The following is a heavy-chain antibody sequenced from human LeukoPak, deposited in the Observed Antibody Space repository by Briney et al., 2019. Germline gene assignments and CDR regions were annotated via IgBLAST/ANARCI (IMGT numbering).Heavy chain of an antibody. Sequence: PGGSLRLSCAASGFTFSSDSMTWVRQAPGKGLEWVSTISNSGVSTFYADPVKGRFTISRDNSMNTLYLHMNSLSAEDTAVYYCAKDSFSTRWGQGTLVTVSS. CDR2: ISNSGVST. D-gene: IGHD2-2*01. V-gene: IGHV3-23*01. CDR3: AKDSFSTR. J-gene: IGHJ4*02. CDR1: GFTFSSDS.